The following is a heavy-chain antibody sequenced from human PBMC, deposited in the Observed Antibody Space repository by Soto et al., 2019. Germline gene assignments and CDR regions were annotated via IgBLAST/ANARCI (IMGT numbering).Heavy chain of an antibody. CDR1: GGTFSSYA. V-gene: IGHV1-69*13. J-gene: IGHJ3*02. CDR3: ARDPEETTNAFDI. D-gene: IGHD4-17*01. Sequence: ASVEVSCKASGGTFSSYAISWVRQAPGQGLEWMGGIIPIFGTANYAQKFQGRVTITADESTSTAYMELSSLRSEDTAVYYCARDPEETTNAFDIWGQGTMVTVSS. CDR2: IIPIFGTA.